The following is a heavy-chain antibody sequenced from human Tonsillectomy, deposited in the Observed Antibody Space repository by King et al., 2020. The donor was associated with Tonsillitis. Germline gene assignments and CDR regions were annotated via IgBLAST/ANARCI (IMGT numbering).Heavy chain of an antibody. CDR1: GGSISSYY. Sequence: QLQESGPGLVKPSETLSLTCTVSGGSISSYYWSWIRQPPGKGLEWIGYNYYSGSTNYNPSLKSRVTISVDTSKNQFTLKLSSVTAADTAGYYCSAGHDSSGHWGQGTLVTVSS. CDR3: SAGHDSSGH. J-gene: IGHJ4*02. CDR2: NYYSGST. D-gene: IGHD3-22*01. V-gene: IGHV4-59*01.